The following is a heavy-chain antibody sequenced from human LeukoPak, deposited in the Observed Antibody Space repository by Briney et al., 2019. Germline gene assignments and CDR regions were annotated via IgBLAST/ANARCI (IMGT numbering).Heavy chain of an antibody. J-gene: IGHJ4*02. CDR1: GGSISSSSYY. V-gene: IGHV4-39*01. CDR3: ARLGYSSSYYPLDY. CDR2: IYYSGTT. D-gene: IGHD3-22*01. Sequence: PSETLSLTCTVSGGSISSSSYYWGWIRQPPGTGLEWIGNIYYSGTTYYNPSLKSRVTISVDTSKNQFSLKLSSVTAADTAVYYCARLGYSSSYYPLDYWGQGTLVTVSS.